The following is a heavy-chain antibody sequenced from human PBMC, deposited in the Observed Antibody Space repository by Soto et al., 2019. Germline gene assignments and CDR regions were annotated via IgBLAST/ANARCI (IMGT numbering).Heavy chain of an antibody. J-gene: IGHJ4*02. CDR1: GFTFSNYA. Sequence: EVQLLESGGGLVQPGGSLRLSCAASGFTFSNYAVTWVRQAPGKGLEWVSTISGSGGSTYYADSVKGRFTISRDNPKTTLYLQMNSLRAEDTAVYYCAKDQGSSWYEIDYWGQGTLVNVSS. D-gene: IGHD6-13*01. CDR2: ISGSGGST. CDR3: AKDQGSSWYEIDY. V-gene: IGHV3-23*01.